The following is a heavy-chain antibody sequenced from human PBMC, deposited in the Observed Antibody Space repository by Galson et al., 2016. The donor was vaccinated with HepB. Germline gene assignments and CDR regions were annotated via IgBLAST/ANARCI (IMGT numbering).Heavy chain of an antibody. CDR2: IDPTGGST. D-gene: IGHD2-15*01. CDR3: AREGDCGGGSCFGY. CDR1: GYTFTTYF. J-gene: IGHJ4*02. V-gene: IGHV1-46*03. Sequence: SVKVSCKASGYTFTTYFMHWLRQAPGQGLEWMGIIDPTGGSTTYAQKFQGRVTMIRDTSTRIVYMELSSLRSEDTAVYYCAREGDCGGGSCFGYWGQGTLVTFSS.